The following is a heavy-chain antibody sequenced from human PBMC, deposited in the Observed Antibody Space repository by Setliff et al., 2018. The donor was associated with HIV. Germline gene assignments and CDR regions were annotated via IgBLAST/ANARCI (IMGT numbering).Heavy chain of an antibody. CDR1: GFTFSTYA. J-gene: IGHJ3*02. CDR3: AKVFAYGVDGFDI. CDR2: VGAVGAPT. D-gene: IGHD4-17*01. V-gene: IGHV3-23*01. Sequence: GESLKISCAASGFTFSTYAMGWVRQAPGKGLEWVSTVGAVGAPTHYAESVKGRFTISKDNSKNTLCLQMSSLRDEDTAVYYCAKVFAYGVDGFDIWGQGTMVTVSS.